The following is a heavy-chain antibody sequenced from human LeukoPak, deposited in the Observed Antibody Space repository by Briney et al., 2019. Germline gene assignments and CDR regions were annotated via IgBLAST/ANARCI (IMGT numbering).Heavy chain of an antibody. J-gene: IGHJ6*02. CDR3: ATAGSGYSADCYYYYYGMDV. Sequence: GESLKISCAASGFTFSSYDMHWVRQATGKGLEWVSAIGTAGDTYYPGSVKGRFTISRENAKNSLYLQMNSLRAGDTAVYYCATAGSGYSADCYYYYYGMDVWGQGTTVTVSS. CDR2: IGTAGDT. CDR1: GFTFSSYD. D-gene: IGHD6-13*01. V-gene: IGHV3-13*04.